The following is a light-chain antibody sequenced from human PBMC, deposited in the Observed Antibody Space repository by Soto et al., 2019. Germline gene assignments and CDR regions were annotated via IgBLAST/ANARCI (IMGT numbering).Light chain of an antibody. CDR3: AAWYDSLNGHV. Sequence: QSVLTQPPSASGTPGQRVTISCSGSPSNIGENTVSWCQLLPGTAPKVVIYINNKRPSWVPDRFSGSKSGTSASLAISGLLPEDEADYYCAAWYDSLNGHVFGTGTKLTVL. V-gene: IGLV1-44*01. CDR1: PSNIGENT. J-gene: IGLJ1*01. CDR2: INN.